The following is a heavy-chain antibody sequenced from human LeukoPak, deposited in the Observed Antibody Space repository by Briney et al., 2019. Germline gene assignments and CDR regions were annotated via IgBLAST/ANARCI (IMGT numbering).Heavy chain of an antibody. CDR2: INHSGST. D-gene: IGHD3-22*01. V-gene: IGHV4-34*01. CDR3: AREAISGLMAFDI. J-gene: IGHJ3*02. CDR1: GGSFSGYY. Sequence: SETLSLTCAVYGGSFSGYYWSWIRQPPGKGREWIGEINHSGSTNYNPSLKSRVTISVDTSKNQFSLKLSYVTAADTAVYYCAREAISGLMAFDIWGQGTMVTVSS.